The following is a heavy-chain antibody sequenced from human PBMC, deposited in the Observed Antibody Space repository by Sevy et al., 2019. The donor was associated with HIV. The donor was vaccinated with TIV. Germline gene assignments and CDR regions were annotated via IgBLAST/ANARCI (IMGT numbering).Heavy chain of an antibody. CDR1: GGTFSSYA. CDR3: ARTGSRDGYNYGPYFDY. CDR2: IIPIFGTA. Sequence: ASVKVSCKASGGTFSSYAISWVRQAPGQGLEWMGGIIPIFGTANYAQKFQGRVTITADESTSTAYMELSSLRSEDTAVYYCARTGSRDGYNYGPYFDYWGQGTLVTVSS. V-gene: IGHV1-69*13. J-gene: IGHJ4*02. D-gene: IGHD5-12*01.